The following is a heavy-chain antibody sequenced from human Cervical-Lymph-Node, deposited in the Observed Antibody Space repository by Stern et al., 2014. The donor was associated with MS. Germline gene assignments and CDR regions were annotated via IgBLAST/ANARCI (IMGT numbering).Heavy chain of an antibody. CDR2: ISPTSGYI. CDR1: GFSLSDFR. J-gene: IGHJ4*02. CDR3: ARGGDYYGDSAH. Sequence: EVQLVESGGGLVKPGGSLRLSCAASGFSLSDFRMTWVLQAPGQGLEGVSAISPTSGYISYADSRMGSFTISTEHAKNSVYLQMNSLRAEDTAMYYCARGGDYYGDSAHWGQGAPVTVSS. D-gene: IGHD3-10*01. V-gene: IGHV3-21*01.